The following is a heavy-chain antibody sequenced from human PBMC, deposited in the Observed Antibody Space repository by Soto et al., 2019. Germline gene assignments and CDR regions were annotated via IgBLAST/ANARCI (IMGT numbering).Heavy chain of an antibody. J-gene: IGHJ4*02. CDR2: IVNHGGTK. Sequence: GGSLRLSCAASGFLFSRFGMHWVRQAPGKGLEWVAVIVNHGGTKDYADSVRGRFTISRDNSKNTLYLQMNSLRAEDTAVYYCAKETLGYCSSGSCRIDYWGQGTLVTVSS. CDR1: GFLFSRFG. CDR3: AKETLGYCSSGSCRIDY. D-gene: IGHD2-15*01. V-gene: IGHV3-33*06.